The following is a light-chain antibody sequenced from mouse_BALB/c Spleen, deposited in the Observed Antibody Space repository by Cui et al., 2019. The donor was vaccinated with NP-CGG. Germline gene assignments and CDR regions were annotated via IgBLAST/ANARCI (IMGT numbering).Light chain of an antibody. CDR1: TGAVTTSTY. CDR2: GTN. Sequence: QAVVIQVPALTTAPGETVTLTGRSNTGAVTTSTYANWVQEIPDHLFTGLIGGTNNRAPGVPARFSGSLIGDKAALTITGAQTEDEAIYFCALWYSNHWVFGGGTKLTVL. V-gene: IGLV1*01. J-gene: IGLJ1*01. CDR3: ALWYSNHWV.